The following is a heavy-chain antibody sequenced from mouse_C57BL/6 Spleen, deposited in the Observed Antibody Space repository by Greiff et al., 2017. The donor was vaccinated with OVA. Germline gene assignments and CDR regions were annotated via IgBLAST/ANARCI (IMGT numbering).Heavy chain of an antibody. CDR3: ARSRQLRPAWYAY. J-gene: IGHJ3*01. Sequence: VQLQQSGAELMKPGASVKLSCKATGYTFTGYWIEWVKQRPGHGLEWIGEILPGRGSTNYNEKFKGKATFTADTSSNTAYMQLSSLTTEDSAIYYCARSRQLRPAWYAYWGQGTLVTVSA. CDR2: ILPGRGST. D-gene: IGHD3-2*02. V-gene: IGHV1-9*01. CDR1: GYTFTGYW.